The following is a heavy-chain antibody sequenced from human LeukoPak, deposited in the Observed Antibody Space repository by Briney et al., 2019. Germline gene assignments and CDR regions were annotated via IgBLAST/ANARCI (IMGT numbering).Heavy chain of an antibody. D-gene: IGHD3-3*01. V-gene: IGHV1-8*02. CDR3: ARGITIFGVVPGY. CDR2: MNPNSGNT. CDR1: GYTFTSYG. Sequence: ASVKVSCKASGYTFTSYGISWVRQAPGQGLEWMGWMNPNSGNTGSAQKFQGRVTMTRNTSISTAYMELSSLRSEDTAIYYCARGITIFGVVPGYWGQGTLVTVSS. J-gene: IGHJ4*02.